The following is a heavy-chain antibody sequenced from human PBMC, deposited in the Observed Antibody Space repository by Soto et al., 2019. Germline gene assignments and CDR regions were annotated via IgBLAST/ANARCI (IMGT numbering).Heavy chain of an antibody. V-gene: IGHV3-74*01. Sequence: EVQLVESGGGLVQPGGSLRLSCAASGFTLSSYWMHWVRQAPGRELMWVSRISSDGTDVLHADSVKGRFTISRDNARNTVYLQMNILRAEDKSVYFCARDQTVTGPSTLDSWGQGTLVALSS. J-gene: IGHJ4*02. D-gene: IGHD6-19*01. CDR3: ARDQTVTGPSTLDS. CDR2: ISSDGTDV. CDR1: GFTLSSYW.